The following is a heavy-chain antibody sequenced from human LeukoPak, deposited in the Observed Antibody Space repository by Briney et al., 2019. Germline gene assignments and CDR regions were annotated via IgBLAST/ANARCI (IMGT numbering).Heavy chain of an antibody. D-gene: IGHD1-26*01. J-gene: IGHJ4*02. CDR1: GYTFTVSY. CDR3: ARDLLRRAASGMLDS. Sequence: GESLKISCKGSGYTFTVSYIHWVRQAPGQGLEWMGWINPNSGVTNYAQKFRGRVTMTRDTSISTAYMELSRLRSDDTAVYYCARDLLRRAASGMLDSWGQGTLVTVSS. CDR2: INPNSGVT. V-gene: IGHV1-2*02.